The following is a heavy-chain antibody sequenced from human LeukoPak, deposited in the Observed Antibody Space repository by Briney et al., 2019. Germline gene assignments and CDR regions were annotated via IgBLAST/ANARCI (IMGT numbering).Heavy chain of an antibody. CDR2: ISTSSGII. J-gene: IGHJ4*02. V-gene: IGHV3-48*01. Sequence: PGRSLRLSCAASGFTFSSYGMNWVRQAPGKGLEWVSYISTSSGIIHYADSVKGRFTISRDNAKKSMYLQMDSLRAEDTAVYYCARDGSGSSGDYWGQGTLVTVSS. D-gene: IGHD1-26*01. CDR3: ARDGSGSSGDY. CDR1: GFTFSSYG.